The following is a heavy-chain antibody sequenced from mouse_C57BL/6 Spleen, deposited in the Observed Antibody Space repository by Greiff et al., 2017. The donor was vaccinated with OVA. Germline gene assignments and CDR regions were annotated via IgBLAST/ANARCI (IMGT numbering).Heavy chain of an antibody. CDR3: ARNFYDSYWYFDV. D-gene: IGHD2-3*01. CDR1: GFSFTSYG. V-gene: IGHV2-2*01. J-gene: IGHJ1*03. Sequence: QVQLQQSGPGLVQPSQSLTITCTVSGFSFTSYGVHWVRQSPGKGLEWLGVIWSGGSTDTTAAFISSLSISKDNSKSQVIFKMNSLQADATAIYYCARNFYDSYWYFDVWGTGTTVTVSS. CDR2: IWSGGST.